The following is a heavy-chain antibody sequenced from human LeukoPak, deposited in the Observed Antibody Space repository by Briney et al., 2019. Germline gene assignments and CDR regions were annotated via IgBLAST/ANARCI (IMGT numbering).Heavy chain of an antibody. V-gene: IGHV3-23*01. J-gene: IGHJ4*02. CDR2: ISGSGVTT. CDR3: ARVHYYDSSGPVDY. CDR1: GFAFLNYG. Sequence: GGSLRLSCAASGFAFLNYGMSWVRQAPGKGLEWVSAISGSGVTTYYAGSVKGRFTISRDNAKNSLYLQMNSLRAEDTAVYYCARVHYYDSSGPVDYWGQGTLVTVSS. D-gene: IGHD3-22*01.